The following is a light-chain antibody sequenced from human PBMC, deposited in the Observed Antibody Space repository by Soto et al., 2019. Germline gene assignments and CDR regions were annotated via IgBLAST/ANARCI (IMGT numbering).Light chain of an antibody. CDR2: DDS. CDR3: QVWDSSSDLVV. J-gene: IGLJ2*01. V-gene: IGLV3-21*02. CDR1: NIGSKS. Sequence: SYELTQPPSVSVAPGQTARITCGGNNIGSKSVHWYQQKPGQAPVLVVYDDSDRPSGTPERFSGSNSGNTATLTISRVEAGDEADYYCQVWDSSSDLVVFGGGTQLTVL.